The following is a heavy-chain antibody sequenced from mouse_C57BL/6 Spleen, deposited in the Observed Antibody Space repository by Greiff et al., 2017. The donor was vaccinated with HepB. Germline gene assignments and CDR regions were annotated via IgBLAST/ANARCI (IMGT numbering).Heavy chain of an antibody. Sequence: QVQLQQPGAELVKPGASVKLSCKASGYTFTSYWMQWVKQRPGQGLEWIGEIDPSDSYTNYNQKFKGKATLTVDTSSSTAYMQLSSLTSEDSAVYYCARRPYYYGSTHWYFDVWGTGTTVTVSS. CDR1: GYTFTSYW. D-gene: IGHD1-1*01. J-gene: IGHJ1*03. V-gene: IGHV1-50*01. CDR2: IDPSDSYT. CDR3: ARRPYYYGSTHWYFDV.